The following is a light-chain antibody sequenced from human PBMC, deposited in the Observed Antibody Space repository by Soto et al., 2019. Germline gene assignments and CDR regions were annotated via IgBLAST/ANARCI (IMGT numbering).Light chain of an antibody. CDR2: EVT. CDR1: SSDVGSYDL. CDR3: CSYANGNTLL. Sequence: QSALTQPASVSGSPGQSITISCTGTSSDVGSYDLVSWYQHHPGTAPKLILYEVTKRPSGVSNRFSGSKSGNTASLTISGLQTVDDSHYYCCSYANGNTLLFGGGTKLTVL. V-gene: IGLV2-23*02. J-gene: IGLJ2*01.